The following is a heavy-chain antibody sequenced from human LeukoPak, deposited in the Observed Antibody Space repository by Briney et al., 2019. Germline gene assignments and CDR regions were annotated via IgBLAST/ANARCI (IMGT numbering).Heavy chain of an antibody. CDR3: ARGGRGYYFYY. V-gene: IGHV4-59*01. CDR2: IYHSGST. Sequence: SETLSLTCTVSGGSISSYYWSWIRQPPGKGLEWIGYIYHSGSTNYNPSLKSRVTISVDTSKNQFSLKLSSVTAADTAVYYCARGGRGYYFYYWGQGTLDTVSS. CDR1: GGSISSYY. J-gene: IGHJ4*02. D-gene: IGHD3-22*01.